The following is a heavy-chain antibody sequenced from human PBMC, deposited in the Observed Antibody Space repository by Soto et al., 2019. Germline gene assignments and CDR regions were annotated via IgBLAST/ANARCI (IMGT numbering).Heavy chain of an antibody. J-gene: IGHJ6*02. CDR2: ISAYNGNT. V-gene: IGHV1-18*01. D-gene: IGHD6-13*01. CDR1: GYTVTNYG. Sequence: ASVKGSCKASGYTVTNYGISWVRQAPGQGLEWMGWISAYNGNTNYAQKIQGRVTMTTDTSTSTAYMELRSLRSDDTAVYYCARGRTSSPHFYVMDVWGQGTTVTVYS. CDR3: ARGRTSSPHFYVMDV.